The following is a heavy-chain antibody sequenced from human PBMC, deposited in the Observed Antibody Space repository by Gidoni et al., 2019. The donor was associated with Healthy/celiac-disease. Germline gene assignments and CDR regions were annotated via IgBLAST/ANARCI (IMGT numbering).Heavy chain of an antibody. Sequence: EVQLLESGGGLVQPGGSLRLSCAASGFTFSSYAMSWVRQAPWKGLEWVSAISGSGGSTYYADSVKGRFTISRDNSKNPLYLQMNSLRAADTAVYYCAKGRSSGLSAARGWGQGTLVTVSS. V-gene: IGHV3-23*01. CDR1: GFTFSSYA. D-gene: IGHD6-19*01. CDR2: ISGSGGST. CDR3: AKGRSSGLSAARG. J-gene: IGHJ4*02.